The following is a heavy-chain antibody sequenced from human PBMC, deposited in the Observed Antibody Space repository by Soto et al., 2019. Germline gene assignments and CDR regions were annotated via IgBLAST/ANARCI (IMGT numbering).Heavy chain of an antibody. J-gene: IGHJ6*02. CDR1: GFTFSSYW. CDR3: ARAGFTMIVVVHYGMDV. Sequence: GGSLRLSCAASGFTFSSYWMSWVRQAPGKGLEWVANIKQDGSEKYYVDSVKGRFTISRDNAKNSLYLQMNSLRAEDTAVYYCARAGFTMIVVVHYGMDVWGQGTTVTVSS. D-gene: IGHD3-22*01. CDR2: IKQDGSEK. V-gene: IGHV3-7*01.